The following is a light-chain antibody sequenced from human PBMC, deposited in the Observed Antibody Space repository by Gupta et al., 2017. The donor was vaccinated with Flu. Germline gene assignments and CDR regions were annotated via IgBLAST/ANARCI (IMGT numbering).Light chain of an antibody. CDR3: QQYNNWPPFT. V-gene: IGKV3-15*01. Sequence: IVMTQYTATLSVSPGERATLSCRASQSVSSNLAWYQQKPGQAPRLLIYGASTRATGIPARFSGSGSGTEFTLTISSLQSEDFAVYYCQQYNNWPPFTFGQGTQVEIK. J-gene: IGKJ5*01. CDR2: GAS. CDR1: QSVSSN.